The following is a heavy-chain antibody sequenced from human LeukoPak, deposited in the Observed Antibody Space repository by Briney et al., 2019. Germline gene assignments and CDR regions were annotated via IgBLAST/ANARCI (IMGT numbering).Heavy chain of an antibody. J-gene: IGHJ4*02. V-gene: IGHV4-4*07. D-gene: IGHD2-8*02. Sequence: KPSETLSLTCTVSGGSISNYHWSWIRQPAEKGLEWIGRIYSSGTTTYSPSLKSRVTMSVDTSKTQFSLMLNSVTVADTAVYYCASHRGAWWGYFDYWGQGILVTVSS. CDR2: IYSSGTT. CDR1: GGSISNYH. CDR3: ASHRGAWWGYFDY.